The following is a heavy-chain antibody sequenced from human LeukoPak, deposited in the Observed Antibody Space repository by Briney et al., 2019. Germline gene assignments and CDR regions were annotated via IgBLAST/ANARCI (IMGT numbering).Heavy chain of an antibody. CDR1: GYTFTSYD. Sequence: GASVKVSCKASGYTFTSYDINWVRQADAQGLEWVGWMNPNSGNTGYAQKFQGRVTITRNTSISTAYMELSSLRSEDTAVYYCARGRYYYDSSGYCDYWGQGTLVTVSS. CDR3: ARGRYYYDSSGYCDY. CDR2: MNPNSGNT. D-gene: IGHD3-22*01. V-gene: IGHV1-8*03. J-gene: IGHJ4*02.